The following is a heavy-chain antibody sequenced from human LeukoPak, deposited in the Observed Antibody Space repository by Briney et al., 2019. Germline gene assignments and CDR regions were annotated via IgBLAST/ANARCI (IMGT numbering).Heavy chain of an antibody. D-gene: IGHD4-17*01. V-gene: IGHV4-39*01. CDR1: GGSISSSSYY. J-gene: IGHJ4*02. CDR2: IYYSGST. Sequence: PSETLSLTCTVSGGSISSSSYYWVWIRQPPGKGLEWIGSIYYSGSTYYNPSLKSRVTISVDTSKNQFSLKLSSVTAADTAVYYCARHRYDYGDYYIDYWGQGTLVTVSS. CDR3: ARHRYDYGDYYIDY.